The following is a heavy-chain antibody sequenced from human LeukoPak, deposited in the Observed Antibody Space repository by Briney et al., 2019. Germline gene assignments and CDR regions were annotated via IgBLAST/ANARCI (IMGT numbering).Heavy chain of an antibody. CDR1: GYTFTSYG. D-gene: IGHD2-2*01. Sequence: ASVKVSCKASGYTFTSYGISWVRQAPGQGLEWMGWISAYNGNTNYAQKLQGRVTMTTDTSTSTAYMELRSLRSDDTAVYYCARDRLGYCSSTSCPLGVYWGQGTLVTVSP. CDR3: ARDRLGYCSSTSCPLGVY. V-gene: IGHV1-18*01. J-gene: IGHJ4*02. CDR2: ISAYNGNT.